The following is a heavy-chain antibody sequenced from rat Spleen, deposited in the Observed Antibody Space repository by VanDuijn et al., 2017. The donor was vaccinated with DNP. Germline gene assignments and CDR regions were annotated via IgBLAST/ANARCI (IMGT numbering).Heavy chain of an antibody. Sequence: EVQLVESGGGLVQPGRSLIISCTASGFTFSDHNMAWVRQAPKKGLEWVATITYDGSNTYYRDSVKGRFIISRNNARSTLYLQMDSLRSDDTATYYCAGRPPPTRGPFDYWGQGIMVTVSS. D-gene: IGHD1-4*01. CDR3: AGRPPPTRGPFDY. V-gene: IGHV5-7*01. J-gene: IGHJ2*01. CDR1: GFTFSDHN. CDR2: ITYDGSNT.